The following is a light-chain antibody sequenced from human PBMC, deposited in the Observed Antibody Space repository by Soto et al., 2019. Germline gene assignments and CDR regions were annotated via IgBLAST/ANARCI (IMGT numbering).Light chain of an antibody. J-gene: IGKJ4*01. CDR3: QQADSFPLT. V-gene: IGKV1D-12*01. Sequence: DIQMTQSPSSVSASVGDKVMITCRASQNINTWLAWYQQKPVEAPTLLIFAASRLEKAVPSRFSGSGSGTDFTLTISDLQTEDFATYYCQQADSFPLTFGGGTKVEIK. CDR1: QNINTW. CDR2: AAS.